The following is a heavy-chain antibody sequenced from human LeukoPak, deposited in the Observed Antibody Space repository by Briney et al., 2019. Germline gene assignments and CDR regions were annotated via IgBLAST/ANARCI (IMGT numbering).Heavy chain of an antibody. Sequence: EASVKVSCEASGYTFTSYGISWVRQAPGQGLEWMGWISAYNGNTNYAQKLQGRVTMTTDTSTSTAYMELRSLRSDDTAVYYCARDITGDYGGGYGMDVWGQGTTVTVSS. V-gene: IGHV1-18*01. D-gene: IGHD4-23*01. J-gene: IGHJ6*02. CDR1: GYTFTSYG. CDR2: ISAYNGNT. CDR3: ARDITGDYGGGYGMDV.